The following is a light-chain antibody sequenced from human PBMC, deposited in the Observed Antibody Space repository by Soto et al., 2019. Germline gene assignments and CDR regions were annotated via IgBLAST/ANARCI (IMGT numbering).Light chain of an antibody. V-gene: IGKV1-9*01. CDR2: ATS. CDR1: QGISSY. Sequence: DIQLTQSPSFLSASVGDRVTITCRASQGISSYLAWYQQKPGKAPKLLFYATSTLQSGVPSRFSGSASGTEFTLTVSSLQPEDFATYYCQHLNSYPLTFGGGTKVEIK. J-gene: IGKJ4*01. CDR3: QHLNSYPLT.